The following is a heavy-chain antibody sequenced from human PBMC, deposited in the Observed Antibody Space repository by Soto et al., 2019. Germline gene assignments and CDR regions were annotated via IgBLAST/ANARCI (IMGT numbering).Heavy chain of an antibody. J-gene: IGHJ5*02. CDR1: GGSFSGYY. D-gene: IGHD3-16*02. CDR2: INHSGST. CDR3: ARGGDVWGSYRYRTRFDP. Sequence: QVQLQQWGAGLLKPSETLSLTCAVYGGSFSGYYWSWIRQPPGKGLEWIGEINHSGSTNYNPSLKSRVTITVDTSKNQFFLKLSSVTAADTAVYYCARGGDVWGSYRYRTRFDPWGQGTLVTVSS. V-gene: IGHV4-34*01.